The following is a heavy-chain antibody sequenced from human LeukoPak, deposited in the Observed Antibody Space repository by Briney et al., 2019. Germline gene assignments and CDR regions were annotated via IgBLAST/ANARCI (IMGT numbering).Heavy chain of an antibody. CDR3: ARVEELLYYFDY. J-gene: IGHJ4*02. CDR2: INPNSGGT. Sequence: ASVKVSCKASGYTFTGYYMHWVRQAPGQGLEWMGRINPNSGGTNYAQKFQGRVTMTRDTSISTAYMELSRLRSDDTAVYYCARVEELLYYFDYWGQGTLVTVPS. CDR1: GYTFTGYY. V-gene: IGHV1-2*06. D-gene: IGHD2-2*01.